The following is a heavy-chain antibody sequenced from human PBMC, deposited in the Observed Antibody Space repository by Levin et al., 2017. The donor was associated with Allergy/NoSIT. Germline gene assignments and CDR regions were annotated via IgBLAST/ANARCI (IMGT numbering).Heavy chain of an antibody. V-gene: IGHV4-30-2*01. CDR3: ASVAGYSYGYYFDY. Sequence: SSETLSLTCAVSGGSISSGGYSWSWIRQPPGKGLEWIGNIYLSGSTNDNPSLKSRVTMSVDRSKNQFSLKLSYVTAADTAIYYCASVAGYSYGYYFDYWGPGTLVTVSS. D-gene: IGHD5-18*01. J-gene: IGHJ4*02. CDR2: IYLSGST. CDR1: GGSISSGGYS.